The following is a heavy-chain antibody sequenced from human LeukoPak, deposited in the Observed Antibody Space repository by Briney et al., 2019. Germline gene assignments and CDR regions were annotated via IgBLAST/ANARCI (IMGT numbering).Heavy chain of an antibody. CDR2: IKQDGSEK. CDR3: ARSRYSSGWSDYYFDY. Sequence: GGSLRLSCAASGFTFSSYWMSWVRQAPGKGLEWVANIKQDGSEKYYVDSVKGRFTISRDNAKNSLYLQMNSLRAEDTAVYYCARSRYSSGWSDYYFDYWGQGTLVTVSS. CDR1: GFTFSSYW. D-gene: IGHD6-19*01. J-gene: IGHJ4*02. V-gene: IGHV3-7*01.